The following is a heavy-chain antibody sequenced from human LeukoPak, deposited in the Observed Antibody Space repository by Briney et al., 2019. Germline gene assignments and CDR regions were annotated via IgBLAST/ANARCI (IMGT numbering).Heavy chain of an antibody. CDR2: IYYSGST. V-gene: IGHV4-31*03. Sequence: SETLSLTCTVSGGSISSGGYYWSWIRQHPGKGLEWIGYIYYSGSTYYNPSLKSRVTISVDTSKNQFSLKLSSVTAADTAVYYCARSPSGSYSQLDYWDQGILVTVSS. CDR1: GGSISSGGYY. CDR3: ARSPSGSYSQLDY. D-gene: IGHD1-26*01. J-gene: IGHJ4*02.